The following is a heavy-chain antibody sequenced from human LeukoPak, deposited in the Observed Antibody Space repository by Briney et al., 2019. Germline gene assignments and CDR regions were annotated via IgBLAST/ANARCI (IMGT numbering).Heavy chain of an antibody. V-gene: IGHV3-11*04. Sequence: GGSLRLSCAASRFTFSDYYMSWIRQAPGKGLEWVSYISTSGNTMYYADSVKGRFTISRDNAKNSLFLQMNSLRAEDTAVYYCAKVATVGATSDAFDIWGQGTMVTVSS. CDR1: RFTFSDYY. CDR3: AKVATVGATSDAFDI. J-gene: IGHJ3*02. CDR2: ISTSGNTM. D-gene: IGHD1-26*01.